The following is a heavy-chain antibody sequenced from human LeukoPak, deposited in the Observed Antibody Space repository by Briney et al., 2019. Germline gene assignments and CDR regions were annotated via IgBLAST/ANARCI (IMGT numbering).Heavy chain of an antibody. J-gene: IGHJ6*03. CDR1: GYTLTELS. V-gene: IGHV1-24*01. Sequence: ASVKVSCKVSGYTLTELSMHWVRQAPGKGLEWMGGFDPEDGETIYAQKFQGRVTTTEDTSTDTAYMELSSLRSEDTAVYYCATTPPGIAAAGIMYYYYYMDVWGKGTTVTVSS. D-gene: IGHD6-13*01. CDR2: FDPEDGET. CDR3: ATTPPGIAAAGIMYYYYYMDV.